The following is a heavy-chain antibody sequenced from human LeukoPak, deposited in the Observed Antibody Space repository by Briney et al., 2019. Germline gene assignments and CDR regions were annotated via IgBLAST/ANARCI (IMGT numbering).Heavy chain of an antibody. Sequence: QPGGTLRLSCAASGFTFSSYGVSWVRQAPGKGLEWVSGMSGSGHRTYYADSVKGRFTISRDNSKNTLYLQMNSLRAEDTAVYYCAKDWGEYFDYVWGSFTSFDFWGQGTLVTVSS. D-gene: IGHD3-16*01. V-gene: IGHV3-23*01. CDR3: AKDWGEYFDYVWGSFTSFDF. CDR1: GFTFSSYG. J-gene: IGHJ4*02. CDR2: MSGSGHRT.